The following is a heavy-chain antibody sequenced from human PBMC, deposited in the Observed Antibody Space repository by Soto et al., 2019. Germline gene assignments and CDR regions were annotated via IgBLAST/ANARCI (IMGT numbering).Heavy chain of an antibody. V-gene: IGHV4-59*01. D-gene: IGHD2-15*01. CDR1: GCSISSYY. CDR2: IYYSGST. CDR3: ARATVVHLYYYGMDV. J-gene: IGHJ6*02. Sequence: SETLSLTCTVSGCSISSYYWSWIRQPPGKGLEWIGYIYYSGSTNYNPSLKSRVTISVDTSKNQFSLKLSSVTAADTAVYYCARATVVHLYYYGMDVWGQGTTVTVS.